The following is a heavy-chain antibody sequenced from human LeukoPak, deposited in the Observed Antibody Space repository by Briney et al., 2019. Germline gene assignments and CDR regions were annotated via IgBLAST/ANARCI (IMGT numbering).Heavy chain of an antibody. Sequence: GSLRLSCAASGFTVSSNYMSWVRQAPGKGLEWVSVIYSGGSTYYADSVKGRFTISRDNSKNTLYLQMNSLRAEDTAVYYCASQTYYYDSSGYSEGDYWGQGTLVTVSS. CDR1: GFTVSSNY. V-gene: IGHV3-53*01. J-gene: IGHJ4*02. CDR2: IYSGGST. CDR3: ASQTYYYDSSGYSEGDY. D-gene: IGHD3-22*01.